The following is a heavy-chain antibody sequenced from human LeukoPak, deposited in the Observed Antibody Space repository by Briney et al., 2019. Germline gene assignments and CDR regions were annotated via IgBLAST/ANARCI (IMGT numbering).Heavy chain of an antibody. D-gene: IGHD4-17*01. V-gene: IGHV3-21*01. Sequence: GGSLRLSCAASGFTFSSYGMNWVRQAPGKGLEWVSSISSSSSYIYYAVSVKGRFTISRDNAKNSLYLQMNSLRAEDTAVYYCARDYGDYANWFDPWGQGTLVTVSS. CDR2: ISSSSSYI. CDR3: ARDYGDYANWFDP. CDR1: GFTFSSYG. J-gene: IGHJ5*02.